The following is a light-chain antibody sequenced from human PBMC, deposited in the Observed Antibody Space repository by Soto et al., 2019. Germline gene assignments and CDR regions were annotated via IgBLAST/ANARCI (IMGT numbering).Light chain of an antibody. Sequence: DIQMTQSPSILSVSVGDRVTITGRASQSISNSLAWYQQRPGTAPKLLIYDASTLDNGVPSRFSGSGSGTEFTLTISSLQPDDSATYYCQQYSYYRTFGQGTKVDIK. CDR2: DAS. CDR1: QSISNS. J-gene: IGKJ1*01. CDR3: QQYSYYRT. V-gene: IGKV1-5*01.